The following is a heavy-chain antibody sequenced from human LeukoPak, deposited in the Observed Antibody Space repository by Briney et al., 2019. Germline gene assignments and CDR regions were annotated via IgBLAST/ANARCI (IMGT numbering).Heavy chain of an antibody. CDR3: ARTSSGWWAPLDS. CDR1: GGSFSGYY. D-gene: IGHD6-19*01. CDR2: ISSVGSTI. V-gene: IGHV3-11*04. Sequence: LSLTCAVYGGSFSGYYWSWIRQPPGKGLQWLSYISSVGSTIYYADSVRGRFTISRDNAKNSLYLQIHSLRPDDTAIYYCARTSSGWWAPLDSWGQGTLVTVSS. J-gene: IGHJ4*02.